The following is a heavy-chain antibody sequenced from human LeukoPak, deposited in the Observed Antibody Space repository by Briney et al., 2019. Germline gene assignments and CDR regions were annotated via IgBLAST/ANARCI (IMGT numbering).Heavy chain of an antibody. J-gene: IGHJ3*02. CDR2: ISAYNGNT. V-gene: IGHV1-18*01. CDR1: GYTFTSYG. CDR3: ARVIYYGSGTKGAFDI. D-gene: IGHD3-10*01. Sequence: ASVKVSCKASGYTFTSYGISWVRQAPGQGLEWMGWISAYNGNTNYAQKLQGRVTMTTDTSTSTAYMELRSLRSDDTAVYYCARVIYYGSGTKGAFDIWGQGTTVTVSS.